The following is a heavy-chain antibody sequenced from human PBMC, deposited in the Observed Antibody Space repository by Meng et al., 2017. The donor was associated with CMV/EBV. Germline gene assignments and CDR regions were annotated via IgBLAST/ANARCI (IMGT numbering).Heavy chain of an antibody. CDR2: ISYDGSNK. CDR1: GFTFSSYA. Sequence: GESLKISCAASGFTFSSYAMHWVRQAPGKGLEWVAVISYDGSNKYYADSVKGRFTISRDNSKNTLYLQMNSLRAEDTAVYYCARERLLRWGGAFDIRGQGTMVTVSS. V-gene: IGHV3-30-3*01. J-gene: IGHJ3*02. D-gene: IGHD2-21*01. CDR3: ARERLLRWGGAFDI.